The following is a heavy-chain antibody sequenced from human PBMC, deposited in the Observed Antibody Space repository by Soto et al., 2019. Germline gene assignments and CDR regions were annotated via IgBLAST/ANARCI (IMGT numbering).Heavy chain of an antibody. CDR1: GFTLRNGW. V-gene: IGHV3-15*07. Sequence: RRSLRLCCAASGFTLRNGWMNVFRLAPGKELEWVGRIKSKTDGGTTDYAAPVKGRFTISRDDSKNTLYLQMNSLKTEDTAVNFCYSDVDRRDLVAYSAQGSFVPVSA. D-gene: IGHD3-3*01. CDR3: YSDVDRRDLVAY. CDR2: IKSKTDGGTT. J-gene: IGHJ4*02.